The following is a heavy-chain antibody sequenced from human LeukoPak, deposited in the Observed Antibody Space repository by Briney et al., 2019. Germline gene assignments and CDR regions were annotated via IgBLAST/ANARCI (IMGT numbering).Heavy chain of an antibody. Sequence: ASVKVSCKASGYTFTGYYMHWVRQAPGQGLEWMGWISAYNGNTNYAQKLQGRVTMTTDTSTSTAYMELRSLRSDDTAVYYCAREDSSGWSVYFDYWGQGTLVTVSS. CDR2: ISAYNGNT. J-gene: IGHJ4*02. D-gene: IGHD6-19*01. CDR1: GYTFTGYY. V-gene: IGHV1-18*04. CDR3: AREDSSGWSVYFDY.